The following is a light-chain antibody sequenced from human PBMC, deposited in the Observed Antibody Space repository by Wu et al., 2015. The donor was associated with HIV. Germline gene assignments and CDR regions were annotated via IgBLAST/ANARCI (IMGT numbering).Light chain of an antibody. CDR3: QQYNKRPPWT. V-gene: IGKV3-15*01. Sequence: TLSVQGQSECXKGLSLVPAETWPRXPRLLIYGASTRATGIPARFSGSGSGTEFTLTISSMQSEDSAVYYCQQYNKRPPWTFGQGTKVEIK. CDR2: GAS. CDR1: ECXKG. J-gene: IGKJ1*01.